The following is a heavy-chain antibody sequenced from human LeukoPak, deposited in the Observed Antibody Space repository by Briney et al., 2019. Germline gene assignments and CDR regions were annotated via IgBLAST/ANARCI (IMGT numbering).Heavy chain of an antibody. CDR1: GFTFSSYW. D-gene: IGHD3-10*01. V-gene: IGHV3-74*01. J-gene: IGHJ4*02. CDR3: ASRDGESRALDY. CDR2: INSDGSST. Sequence: PGGSLRLSCTASGFTFSSYWMRWVRQAPGKGLVWVSRINSDGSSTNYADSVKGRFTISRDNAKNTLYLQMNSLRAEDTAVYYCASRDGESRALDYWGQGTLVTASS.